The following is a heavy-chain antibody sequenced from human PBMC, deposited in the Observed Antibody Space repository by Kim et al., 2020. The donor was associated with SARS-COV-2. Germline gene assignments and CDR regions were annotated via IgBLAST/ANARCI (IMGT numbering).Heavy chain of an antibody. V-gene: IGHV3-7*01. CDR3: ARARGPNY. D-gene: IGHD5-12*01. Sequence: GGSLRLSCAASGFSFSTYWMTWVRQAPGKRLEWVANIKQDGSEKYYVDSVKGRFTISRDNAKKSLSLQMNSLRAEDTAVYYCARARGPNYWGQGTLVTVSS. CDR1: GFSFSTYW. J-gene: IGHJ4*02. CDR2: IKQDGSEK.